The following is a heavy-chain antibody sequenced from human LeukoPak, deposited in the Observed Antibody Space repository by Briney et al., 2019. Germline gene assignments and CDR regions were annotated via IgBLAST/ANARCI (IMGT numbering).Heavy chain of an antibody. Sequence: GASVTVSCKASGYTLTSYAMHWVRQAPGQRREGVGWINAGNGNTKYSQKFQGRVTITRDTCASTAYMEVSSVGSEDTAVYYCAPASSGCQFDYWGQGTLVTVSS. CDR1: GYTLTSYA. CDR2: INAGNGNT. CDR3: APASSGCQFDY. V-gene: IGHV1-3*01. J-gene: IGHJ4*02. D-gene: IGHD6-19*01.